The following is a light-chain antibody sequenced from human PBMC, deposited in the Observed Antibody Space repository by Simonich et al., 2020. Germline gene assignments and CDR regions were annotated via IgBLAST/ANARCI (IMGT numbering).Light chain of an antibody. J-gene: IGKJ4*01. V-gene: IGKV1-5*01. Sequence: DIQMTQSPSTLSASVGDRVTITCRASQSISSWLAWYQQKPGKAPKLLIYAASTLQSGVPSRISGSGSGTEFTLTISSLQPEDFATYYCQQLNSYPLTFGGGTKVEIK. CDR3: QQLNSYPLT. CDR1: QSISSW. CDR2: AAS.